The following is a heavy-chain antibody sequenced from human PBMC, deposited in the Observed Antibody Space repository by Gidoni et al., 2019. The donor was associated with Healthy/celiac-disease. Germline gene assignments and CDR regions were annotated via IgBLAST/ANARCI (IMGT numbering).Heavy chain of an antibody. V-gene: IGHV4-61*02. J-gene: IGHJ4*02. CDR3: ARDRDDSSGYYYGTFDY. CDR1: GGSISRGRYY. CDR2: IYTSGST. Sequence: QVQLQESGPGLVKPSQTLSLPCTVSGGSISRGRYYWSWIRQPPGKGLEWIGRIYTSGSTNYNPSLKSRVTISVDTSKNQFSLKLSSVTAADTAVYYCARDRDDSSGYYYGTFDYWGQGTLVTVSS. D-gene: IGHD3-22*01.